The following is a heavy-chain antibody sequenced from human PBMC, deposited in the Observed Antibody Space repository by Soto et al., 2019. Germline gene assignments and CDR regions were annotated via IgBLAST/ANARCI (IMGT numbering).Heavy chain of an antibody. CDR3: AREAIRDSITYFDY. D-gene: IGHD1-20*01. CDR2: IYYSGST. CDR1: GGSISSGGYY. V-gene: IGHV4-31*03. Sequence: SETLSLTCTVSGGSISSGGYYWSWIRQHPGKGLEWIGYIYYSGSTYYNPSLKSRVTISVDTSKDQFSLKLSSVTAADTAVYYCAREAIRDSITYFDYWGQGTLVTVSS. J-gene: IGHJ4*02.